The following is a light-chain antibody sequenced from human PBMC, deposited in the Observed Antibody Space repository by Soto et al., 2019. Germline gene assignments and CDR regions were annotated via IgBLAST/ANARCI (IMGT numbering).Light chain of an antibody. J-gene: IGLJ1*01. Sequence: QSALTQPASVSGSPGQSITISCTGTSSDVGGYNYVSWYQQHPGTAPKLMIYDVSDRPSGVSNRFSGSKSGNTASLTISGLQAEDEADYYCCSYTSSSTPGVFGTGTKLTVL. CDR2: DVS. V-gene: IGLV2-14*01. CDR3: CSYTSSSTPGV. CDR1: SSDVGGYNY.